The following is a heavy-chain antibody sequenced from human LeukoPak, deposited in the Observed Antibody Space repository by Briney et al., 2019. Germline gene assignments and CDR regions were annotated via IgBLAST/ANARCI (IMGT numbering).Heavy chain of an antibody. CDR2: ISYDGSNK. CDR1: GFTFSSYA. J-gene: IGHJ4*02. V-gene: IGHV3-30-3*01. Sequence: PGGSLRLSCAASGFTFSSYAMHWVRQAPGKGLEWVAVISYDGSNKYYADSVKGRFTISRDNSKNTLYLQMNSLRAEDTAVYYCANTRYYYDSSGYNTEYYFDYWGQGTLVTVSS. CDR3: ANTRYYYDSSGYNTEYYFDY. D-gene: IGHD3-22*01.